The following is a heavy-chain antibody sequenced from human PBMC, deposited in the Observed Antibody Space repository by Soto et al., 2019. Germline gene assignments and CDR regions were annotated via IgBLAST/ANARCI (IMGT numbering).Heavy chain of an antibody. J-gene: IGHJ4*02. Sequence: SETLTLTCAVSGGSISSGGYYWTWIRQPPGKGLEWIGFMHYSGNSNYNPSLKSRITISVDTSKNQFSLKLRSVTAADTAVYYCARGVDRQWADYWGQGTLVTVSS. CDR1: GGSISSGGYY. V-gene: IGHV4-61*08. D-gene: IGHD6-19*01. CDR3: ARGVDRQWADY. CDR2: MHYSGNS.